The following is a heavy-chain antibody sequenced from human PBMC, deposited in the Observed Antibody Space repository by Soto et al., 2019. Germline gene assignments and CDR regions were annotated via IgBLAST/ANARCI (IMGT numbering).Heavy chain of an antibody. J-gene: IGHJ4*02. D-gene: IGHD6-19*01. CDR1: GFTFRAYG. CDR2: VSYDGTTK. V-gene: IGHV3-30*18. CDR3: AKDQSATTERWLQIGGVFDFDY. Sequence: QVQLVESGGGVVQPGKSLRLSCTGSGFTFRAYGMHWVRQAPGKGLEWVAMVSYDGTTKYYADSVKGRFSITRDNFKKSVYIHVDSLTTEDAGVYYCAKDQSATTERWLQIGGVFDFDYWCQGVLVSVSS.